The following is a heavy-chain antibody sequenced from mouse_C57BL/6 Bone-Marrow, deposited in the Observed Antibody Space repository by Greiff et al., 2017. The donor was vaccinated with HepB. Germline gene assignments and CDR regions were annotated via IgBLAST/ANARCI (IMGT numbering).Heavy chain of an antibody. D-gene: IGHD2-5*01. CDR2: ISDGGSYT. CDR3: ARDSNSWFAY. Sequence: EVQVVESGGGLVKPGGSLKLSCAASGFTFSSYAMSWVRQTPEKRLEWVATISDGGSYTYYPDNVKGRFTISRDNAKNNLYLQMSHLKSEDTAMYYCARDSNSWFAYWGQGTLVTVSA. CDR1: GFTFSSYA. J-gene: IGHJ3*01. V-gene: IGHV5-4*01.